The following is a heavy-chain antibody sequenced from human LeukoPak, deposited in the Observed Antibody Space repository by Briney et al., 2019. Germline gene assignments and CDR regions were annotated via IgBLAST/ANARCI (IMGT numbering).Heavy chain of an antibody. J-gene: IGHJ4*02. V-gene: IGHV3-23*01. CDR3: AKSNCSSGSCKLQGFDY. D-gene: IGHD2-15*01. CDR2: ISESGGST. Sequence: GGSLRLSCAASGFTLSTYAMSWVRQAPGKGLEWVSGISESGGSTDYADSVKGQFTISRDNSKNTLYLQMNSLRVEDTAVYYCAKSNCSSGSCKLQGFDYWGQGTLVTVSS. CDR1: GFTLSTYA.